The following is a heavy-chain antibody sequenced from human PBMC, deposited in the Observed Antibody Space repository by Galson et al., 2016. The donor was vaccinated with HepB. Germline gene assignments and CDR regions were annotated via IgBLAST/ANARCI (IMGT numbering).Heavy chain of an antibody. CDR1: GYRFTTYW. Sequence: QSGAEVKKPGESLKISCKGSGYRFTTYWIGWVRQMPGKGLEWMGVIYPGASNTRYSPSFQGQVTISVDKSISTAYLQWSSLKASDTAMYYCAREGRYCTSTSCYGYWYFDLWGRGTLVTVSS. V-gene: IGHV5-51*01. D-gene: IGHD2-2*01. CDR3: AREGRYCTSTSCYGYWYFDL. J-gene: IGHJ2*01. CDR2: IYPGASNT.